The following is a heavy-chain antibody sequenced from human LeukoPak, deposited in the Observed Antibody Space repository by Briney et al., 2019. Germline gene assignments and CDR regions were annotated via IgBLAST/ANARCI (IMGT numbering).Heavy chain of an antibody. CDR1: GYSFTSFG. D-gene: IGHD2-2*03. Sequence: ASVTVSCKASGYSFTSFGFNWVRQAPGQGLEWMGWISVYNDNAKYSQNFQGRVTLTTDVYTSTASMELRSLRVDDTAVYYCARDPGYCRTTTCPNWFDPWGQGTLVTVSS. J-gene: IGHJ5*02. V-gene: IGHV1-18*01. CDR2: ISVYNDNA. CDR3: ARDPGYCRTTTCPNWFDP.